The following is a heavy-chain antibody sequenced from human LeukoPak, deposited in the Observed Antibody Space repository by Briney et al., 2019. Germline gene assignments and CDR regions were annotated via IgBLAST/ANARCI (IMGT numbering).Heavy chain of an antibody. CDR2: INPNSGGT. CDR3: ARDGSELLWFGELFRRGGYYYYMDV. J-gene: IGHJ6*03. Sequence: ASVKVSCKASEYTFTGYYMHWVRQAPGQGLEWMGWINPNSGGTNYAQKFQGRVTMTRDTSISTAYMELSRLRSDDTAVYYCARDGSELLWFGELFRRGGYYYYMDVWGKGTTVTVSS. CDR1: EYTFTGYY. V-gene: IGHV1-2*02. D-gene: IGHD3-10*01.